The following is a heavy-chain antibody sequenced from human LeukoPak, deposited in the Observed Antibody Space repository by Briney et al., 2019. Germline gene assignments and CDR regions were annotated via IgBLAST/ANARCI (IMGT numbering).Heavy chain of an antibody. D-gene: IGHD5-18*01. J-gene: IGHJ3*01. V-gene: IGHV1-69*05. Sequence: ASVKVSREASGGTFSTYTFNWVRQAPGQGFEWMGTILPIFDTPNYAHKFQDRVTITTDESTSTCYMELRSLRSEDKAIYYCAKDRGETAGSDAFDVCGQGTMVTVSS. CDR1: GGTFSTYT. CDR2: ILPIFDTP. CDR3: AKDRGETAGSDAFDV.